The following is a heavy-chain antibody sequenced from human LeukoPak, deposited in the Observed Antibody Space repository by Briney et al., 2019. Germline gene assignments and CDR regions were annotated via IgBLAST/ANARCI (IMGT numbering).Heavy chain of an antibody. J-gene: IGHJ4*02. V-gene: IGHV3-53*01. Sequence: GGSLRLSCAAYGFTVSSSYMSWVRQAPGKGLEWVSVIYSGGSGSTYYADSVKGRFTISRDNSKNTLNLQMNSLRAEDTAVYYCAHRKATSWAHDYWGQGTLVTVSA. CDR1: GFTVSSSY. CDR2: IYSGGSGST. D-gene: IGHD2-2*01. CDR3: AHRKATSWAHDY.